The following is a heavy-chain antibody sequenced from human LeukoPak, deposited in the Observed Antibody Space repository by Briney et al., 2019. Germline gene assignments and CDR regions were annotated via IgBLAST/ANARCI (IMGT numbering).Heavy chain of an antibody. Sequence: VASVKVSCKASGYTFTSYYMHWVRQAPGQGLEWMGIINPSGGSTSYAQKFQGRVTLTRDTSISTAYMELSRLRSDDTAVYYCARVIAAAGTQYFDYWGQGTLVTVSS. J-gene: IGHJ4*02. D-gene: IGHD6-13*01. CDR2: INPSGGST. CDR1: GYTFTSYY. CDR3: ARVIAAAGTQYFDY. V-gene: IGHV1-46*01.